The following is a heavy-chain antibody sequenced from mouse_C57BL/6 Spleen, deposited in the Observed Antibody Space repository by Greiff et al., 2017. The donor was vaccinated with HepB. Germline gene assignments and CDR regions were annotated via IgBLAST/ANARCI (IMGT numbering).Heavy chain of an antibody. CDR1: GYAFSSYW. V-gene: IGHV1-80*01. J-gene: IGHJ1*03. CDR3: ARTGGNWGYFDV. D-gene: IGHD1-1*02. CDR2: IYPGDGDT. Sequence: VKLQQSGAELVKPGASVKISCKASGYAFSSYWMNWVKQKPGKGLEWIGQIYPGDGDTNYNGKFKGKATLTADKSSSTAYMQLSSLTSEDSAVYFCARTGGNWGYFDVWGTGTTVTVSS.